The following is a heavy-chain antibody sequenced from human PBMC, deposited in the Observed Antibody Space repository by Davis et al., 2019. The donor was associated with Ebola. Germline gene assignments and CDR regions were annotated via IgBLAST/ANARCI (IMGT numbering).Heavy chain of an antibody. CDR2: IKQDGSEK. Sequence: PGGSLRLSCAASGFTFSSYWMSWVRQAPGKGLEWVANIKQDGSEKYYVDSVKGRFTISRDNAKNSLYLQMNSLRDEDTAVYYCAREGARYDFWSGYHQSYHFDYWGQGTLVTVSS. CDR3: AREGARYDFWSGYHQSYHFDY. D-gene: IGHD3-3*01. J-gene: IGHJ4*02. CDR1: GFTFSSYW. V-gene: IGHV3-7*01.